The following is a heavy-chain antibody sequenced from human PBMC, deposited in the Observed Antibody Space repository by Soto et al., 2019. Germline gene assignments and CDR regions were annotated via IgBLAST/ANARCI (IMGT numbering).Heavy chain of an antibody. D-gene: IGHD5-12*01. Sequence: SETLSLTCAVYGGSFSGYYWSWIRQPPGKGLEWIGEINHSGSTNYNPSLKSRVTISVDTSKNQFSLKLSSVTAADTAVYYCARIGQATNDYWGQGTLVTVSS. CDR1: GGSFSGYY. V-gene: IGHV4-34*01. J-gene: IGHJ4*02. CDR3: ARIGQATNDY. CDR2: INHSGST.